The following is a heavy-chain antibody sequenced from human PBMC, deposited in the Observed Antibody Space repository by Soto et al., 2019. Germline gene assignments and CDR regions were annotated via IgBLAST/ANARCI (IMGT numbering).Heavy chain of an antibody. CDR3: ARDQITNYYYCGMDV. CDR2: IYYSGST. V-gene: IGHV4-59*01. Sequence: QVQLQESGPGLVKPSETLSLTCTVSGGSISSYYWSWIRQPPGKGLEWIGYIYYSGSTNHNPSLKSRFTMSVDTSKNQFSLKLSSVTAADTAVYYCARDQITNYYYCGMDVWGQGTTVTVSS. CDR1: GGSISSYY. J-gene: IGHJ6*02. D-gene: IGHD2-2*01.